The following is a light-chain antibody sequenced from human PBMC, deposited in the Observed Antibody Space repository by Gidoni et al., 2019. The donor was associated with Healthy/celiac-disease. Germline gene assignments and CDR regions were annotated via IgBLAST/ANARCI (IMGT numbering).Light chain of an antibody. CDR2: QVS. J-gene: IGLJ2*01. CDR1: TLGDKY. Sequence: SYELTQPPSVSVSPGQTASITCSGDTLGDKYACWYQQKPGQSPVLVIYQVSKRPSGIPERFSGSNSGNTATLTISGTQAMDEADYYCQAWDSSTYVVFGGGTKLTVL. CDR3: QAWDSSTYVV. V-gene: IGLV3-1*01.